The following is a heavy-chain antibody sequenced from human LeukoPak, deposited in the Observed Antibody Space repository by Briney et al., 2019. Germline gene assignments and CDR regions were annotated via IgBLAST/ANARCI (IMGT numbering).Heavy chain of an antibody. J-gene: IGHJ4*02. CDR3: ATTGGLRYFDWLLGYFDY. CDR1: GFTFSSYA. Sequence: GGSLRLPCAASGFTFSSYAVSWVRQAPGKGLEWVSAISGSGGSTYYADSVKGRFTISRDNSKNTLYLQMNSLRAEDTAVYYCATTGGLRYFDWLLGYFDYWGQGTLVTVSS. D-gene: IGHD3-9*01. V-gene: IGHV3-23*01. CDR2: ISGSGGST.